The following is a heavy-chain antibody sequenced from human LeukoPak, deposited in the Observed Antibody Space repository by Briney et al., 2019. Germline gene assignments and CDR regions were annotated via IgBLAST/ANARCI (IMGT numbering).Heavy chain of an antibody. V-gene: IGHV3-66*01. CDR2: IYSGGST. J-gene: IGHJ3*02. Sequence: GGSLRLSCAASGFTVSSNYMSWVRQAPGKGLEGVSVIYSGGSTYYADSVKGRFTISRDNSKNTLYLQMNSLRAEDTAVYYCASSTYDSSGYYWGRAFDIWGQGTMVTVSS. CDR1: GFTVSSNY. CDR3: ASSTYDSSGYYWGRAFDI. D-gene: IGHD3-22*01.